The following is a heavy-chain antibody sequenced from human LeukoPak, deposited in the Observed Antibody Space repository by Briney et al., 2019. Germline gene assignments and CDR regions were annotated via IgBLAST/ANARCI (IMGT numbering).Heavy chain of an antibody. V-gene: IGHV3-48*02. CDR1: GFRFSNKS. D-gene: IGHD3-16*01. J-gene: IGHJ4*02. CDR2: ITPGGGTM. Sequence: GGSLRLSCLGSGFRFSNKSMNWVRQAPGKGLEWVSYITPGGGTMYNADSVKGRFIISRDNVKDSLYLQMDSLRDEDTAVYFCATGGGGYWGQGTLVTVSS. CDR3: ATGGGGY.